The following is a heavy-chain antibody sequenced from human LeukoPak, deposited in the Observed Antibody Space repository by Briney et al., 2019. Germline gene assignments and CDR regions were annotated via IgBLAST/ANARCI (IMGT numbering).Heavy chain of an antibody. Sequence: SETLSLTCTVSGGSISSSSYYWGWIRQPPGKGLEWIGSIYYSGSTYYNPSLKSRVTISVDTSKNQFSLKLSSVTAADTAVYYCTGSTSYVSGSYYNSGMDVWGQGTTVTVSS. CDR2: IYYSGST. V-gene: IGHV4-39*01. CDR3: TGSTSYVSGSYYNSGMDV. CDR1: GGSISSSSYY. J-gene: IGHJ6*02. D-gene: IGHD3-10*01.